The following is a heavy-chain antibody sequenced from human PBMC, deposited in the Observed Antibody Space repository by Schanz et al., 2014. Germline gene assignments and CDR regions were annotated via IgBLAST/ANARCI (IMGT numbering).Heavy chain of an antibody. J-gene: IGHJ4*02. Sequence: QVQLVESGGGVVQPGRSLRLSCAASGFTFSNYGLVWVRQAPGKGLEWLAVISYDGSDKFHADSVKGRFTISRDNSENTLYLQMNSLRAEDTAVYYCARGTDTAMEHRPFDYWGQGTLVTVSS. CDR3: ARGTDTAMEHRPFDY. D-gene: IGHD5-18*01. CDR2: ISYDGSDK. CDR1: GFTFSNYG. V-gene: IGHV3-30*03.